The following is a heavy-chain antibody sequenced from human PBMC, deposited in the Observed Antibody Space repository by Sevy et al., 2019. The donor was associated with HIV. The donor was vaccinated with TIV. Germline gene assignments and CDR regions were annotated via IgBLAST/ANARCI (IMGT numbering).Heavy chain of an antibody. V-gene: IGHV1-69*06. D-gene: IGHD3-22*01. CDR3: SGALGVGAMIVVGIIFDI. CDR2: IIPIFGTA. Sequence: ASVKVSCKASGGTFSSYAISWVRQAPGQGLEWMGGIIPIFGTANYAQKFQGRVTITADKSTSTAYMELSSLRSEDTAIFFFSGALGVGAMIVVGIIFDISGQGTMVTV. J-gene: IGHJ3*02. CDR1: GGTFSSYA.